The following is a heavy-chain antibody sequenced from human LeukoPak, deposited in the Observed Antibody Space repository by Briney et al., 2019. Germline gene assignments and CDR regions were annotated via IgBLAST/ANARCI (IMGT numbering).Heavy chain of an antibody. CDR3: ARGRVVVPAAFDY. V-gene: IGHV1-2*02. CDR1: GYTFTAYY. D-gene: IGHD2-2*01. J-gene: IGHJ4*02. CDR2: INPNSGGT. Sequence: ASVKVSCKASGYTFTAYYMHWVRQAPGQGLEWMGWINPNSGGTNYAQKFQGRVTMTRDTSISTAYMELSSLRSDDTAVYYCARGRVVVPAAFDYWGQGTLVTVSS.